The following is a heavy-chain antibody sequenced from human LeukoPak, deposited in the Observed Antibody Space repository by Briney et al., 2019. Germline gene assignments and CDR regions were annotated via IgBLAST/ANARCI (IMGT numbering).Heavy chain of an antibody. D-gene: IGHD2-2*02. CDR1: GGSISSGSYY. Sequence: SQTLSLTCTVSGGSISSGSYYWRWIRQPAGKGLEWIGRTYTSGSTNYNPSLKSRVTISVDTSKNQFSLKLSSVTAADTAVYYCAREAGYCSSTSCYIYYYYYMDVWGKGTTVTVSS. CDR3: AREAGYCSSTSCYIYYYYYMDV. J-gene: IGHJ6*03. CDR2: TYTSGST. V-gene: IGHV4-61*02.